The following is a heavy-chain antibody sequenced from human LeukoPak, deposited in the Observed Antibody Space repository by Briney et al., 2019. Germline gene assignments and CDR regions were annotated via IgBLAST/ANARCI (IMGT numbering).Heavy chain of an antibody. CDR2: ISGSGGST. D-gene: IGHD3-22*01. J-gene: IGHJ4*02. CDR1: GFTFSSYA. Sequence: GSLRLSCAASGFTFSSYAMSWVRQAPGKGLEWVSAISGSGGSTYYADSVKGRFTISRDNSKNTLYLQMNSLRAEDTAVYYCARGVRIYYDSSGYLDYWGQGTLVTVSS. V-gene: IGHV3-23*01. CDR3: ARGVRIYYDSSGYLDY.